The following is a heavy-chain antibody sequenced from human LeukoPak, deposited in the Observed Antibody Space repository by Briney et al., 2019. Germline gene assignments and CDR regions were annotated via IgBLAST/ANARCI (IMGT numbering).Heavy chain of an antibody. J-gene: IGHJ4*02. CDR3: ARVPGHYDSSGYYLDY. D-gene: IGHD3-22*01. Sequence: AETLSLTCTVSGGSISSYYWSWIRQPPGKGLEWIGYIYYSGSTNYNPSLKSRVTISVDTSKNQFSLKLSSVTAADTAVYYCARVPGHYDSSGYYLDYWGQGTLVTVSS. CDR1: GGSISSYY. CDR2: IYYSGST. V-gene: IGHV4-59*12.